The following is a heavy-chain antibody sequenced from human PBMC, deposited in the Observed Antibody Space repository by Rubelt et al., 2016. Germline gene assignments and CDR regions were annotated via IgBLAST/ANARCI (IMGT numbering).Heavy chain of an antibody. D-gene: IGHD3-10*01. CDR3: AREGSDP. V-gene: IGHV1-2*02. CDR2: INPNSGGT. CDR1: GYTFTGYY. J-gene: IGHJ5*02. Sequence: QVQLVQSGAEVKKPGASVKVSFKAYGYTFTGYYMHWVRQSPGKGLEWMGWINPNSGGTNYAQKFQGRVTITADKSTSTAYMELSSLRSEDTAVYYCAREGSDPWGQGTLVTVSS.